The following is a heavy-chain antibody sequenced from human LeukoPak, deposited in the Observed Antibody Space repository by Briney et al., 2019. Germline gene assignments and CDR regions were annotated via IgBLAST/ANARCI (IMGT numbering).Heavy chain of an antibody. D-gene: IGHD6-13*01. CDR1: GFTFINAW. J-gene: IGHJ4*02. CDR3: AREIGQQLGLDY. V-gene: IGHV3-15*01. Sequence: GGSLRLSCAASGFTFINAWMNWVRQAPGKGLEWVGRIKSKTDGGTTDYAAPVKGRFTISRDDSKNTLYLQMNSLRADDTAVYYCAREIGQQLGLDYWGQGTLVTVSS. CDR2: IKSKTDGGTT.